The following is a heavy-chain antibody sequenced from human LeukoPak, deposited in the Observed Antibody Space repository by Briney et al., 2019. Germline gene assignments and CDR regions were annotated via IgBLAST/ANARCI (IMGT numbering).Heavy chain of an antibody. D-gene: IGHD3-10*01. CDR1: GYIFTDYY. CDR2: INPNSGGT. Sequence: ASVKVSCKAPGYIFTDYYIHWVRQARGQGLEWMGWINPNSGGTYFAQSFEARVTLSRDTSINTAYMEMRGLTSDDTAIYYCAKSQYSFGSGSTRPLFDHWGQGTLVTVSS. V-gene: IGHV1-2*02. CDR3: AKSQYSFGSGSTRPLFDH. J-gene: IGHJ4*02.